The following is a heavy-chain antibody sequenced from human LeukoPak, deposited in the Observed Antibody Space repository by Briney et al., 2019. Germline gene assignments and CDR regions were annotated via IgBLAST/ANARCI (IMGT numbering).Heavy chain of an antibody. CDR2: ISYSGST. V-gene: IGHV4-59*08. J-gene: IGHJ5*02. D-gene: IGHD2-21*01. CDR3: AGCRCGGWQNYFDT. CDR1: GGSISSYY. Sequence: PSETLSLTCTVSGGSISSYYWSWIRQPPGKGLEGIGYISYSGSTNYNPSLKSRVTMSVDTSKNQFSLKLSSVTAADTAVYYCAGCRCGGWQNYFDTWGQGTLVTVSS.